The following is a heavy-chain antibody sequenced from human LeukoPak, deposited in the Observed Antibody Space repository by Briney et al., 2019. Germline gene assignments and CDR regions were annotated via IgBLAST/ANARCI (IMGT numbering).Heavy chain of an antibody. Sequence: GASLRLSCAASGFTFSSYAMSWVRQAPGKGLEWVSVISGSGGRIYYADSVKGRFTISRDNSKNTLYLQVNSVRAEDTAVYYCGKDFMVRGVHNYYFDDWGQGTLVTVSS. CDR2: ISGSGGRI. CDR1: GFTFSSYA. D-gene: IGHD3-10*01. CDR3: GKDFMVRGVHNYYFDD. V-gene: IGHV3-23*01. J-gene: IGHJ4*02.